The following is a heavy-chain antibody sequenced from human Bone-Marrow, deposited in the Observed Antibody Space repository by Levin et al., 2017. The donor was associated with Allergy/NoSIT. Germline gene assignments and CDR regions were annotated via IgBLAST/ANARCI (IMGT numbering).Heavy chain of an antibody. CDR3: AKDRRYYDSSGYYYGWFDP. D-gene: IGHD3-22*01. Sequence: GESLKISCAASGFTFSSYAMSWVRQAPGKGLEWVSAISGSGGSTYYADSVKGRFTISRDNSKNTLYLQMNSLRAEDTAVYYCAKDRRYYDSSGYYYGWFDPWGQGTLVTVSS. V-gene: IGHV3-23*01. CDR2: ISGSGGST. J-gene: IGHJ5*02. CDR1: GFTFSSYA.